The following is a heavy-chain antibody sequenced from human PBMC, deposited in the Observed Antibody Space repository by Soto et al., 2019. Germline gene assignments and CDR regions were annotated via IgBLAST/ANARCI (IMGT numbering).Heavy chain of an antibody. V-gene: IGHV1-18*01. Sequence: VALLNGSCKASGYSITVYLSSWLIMTHGQGLEWMGWISTCNGNTNFTQKLQGRVTMTTDTSTSTAYMELRSLRSDDTAVYYCARDREYNWNYNWFDPWGQGTLVTVSS. CDR2: ISTCNGNT. CDR1: GYSITVYL. J-gene: IGHJ5*02. CDR3: ARDREYNWNYNWFDP. D-gene: IGHD1-7*01.